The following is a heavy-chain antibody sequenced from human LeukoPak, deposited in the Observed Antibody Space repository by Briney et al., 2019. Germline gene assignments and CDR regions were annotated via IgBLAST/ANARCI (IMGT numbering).Heavy chain of an antibody. J-gene: IGHJ6*03. CDR1: GGSISSRPYY. V-gene: IGHV4-39*07. CDR2: FDYSGST. D-gene: IGHD3-10*01. CDR3: ARSPFFDMVRGYYYYYMDV. Sequence: PSETLSLTCTVSGGSISSRPYYWGWIRQPPGKGLEWLGSFDYSGSTYYKPSLKSRVTISVDTSKNQFSLKLSSVTAADTAVYYCARSPFFDMVRGYYYYYMDVWGKGTTVTISS.